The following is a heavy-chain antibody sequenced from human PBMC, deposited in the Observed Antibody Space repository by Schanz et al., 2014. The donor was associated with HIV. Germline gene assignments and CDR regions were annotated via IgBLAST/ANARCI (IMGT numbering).Heavy chain of an antibody. Sequence: EVPLAESGGGLVKPGGSLRLSCAGSGFTFSDYSMTWVRQAPGKGLEWVAFISATGAYIYYADSVKGRFTISRDNAQKSLFLQMNSLRDEDTAIYFCARDSVDAVVTSTDYYNGIDVWGQGTTVTVSS. D-gene: IGHD2-21*02. J-gene: IGHJ6*02. CDR1: GFTFSDYS. V-gene: IGHV3-21*04. CDR3: ARDSVDAVVTSTDYYNGIDV. CDR2: ISATGAYI.